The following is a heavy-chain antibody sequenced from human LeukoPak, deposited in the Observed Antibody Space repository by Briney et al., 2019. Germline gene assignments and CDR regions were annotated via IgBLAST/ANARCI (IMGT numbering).Heavy chain of an antibody. CDR3: AKVIGSGSYSPNYYYYYGMDV. J-gene: IGHJ6*02. D-gene: IGHD3-10*01. CDR1: GSIFNTHA. V-gene: IGHV3-23*01. CDR2: ISSDGYST. Sequence: GGSLRLSCAASGSIFNTHAMSWVRQAPGKGLEWVSGISSDGYSTYYADSVKGRFTISRDPSQNTLYLEMNSLRVEDTAVYYCAKVIGSGSYSPNYYYYYGMDVWGQGTAVTVSS.